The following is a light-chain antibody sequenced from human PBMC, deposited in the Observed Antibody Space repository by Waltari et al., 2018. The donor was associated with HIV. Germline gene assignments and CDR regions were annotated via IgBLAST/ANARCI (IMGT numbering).Light chain of an antibody. CDR1: SSNVGSDDL. CDR3: CSCPRSGIRYV. Sequence: QSALTQPASVSGSPGQSITISCTGTSSNVGSDDLVSWYQQHPGEAPKLIIYEVTKRPSGVSNRFSRSKSGSPASLTISGLQAEDEADYYCCSCPRSGIRYVFGTGTKVTVL. V-gene: IGLV2-23*02. CDR2: EVT. J-gene: IGLJ1*01.